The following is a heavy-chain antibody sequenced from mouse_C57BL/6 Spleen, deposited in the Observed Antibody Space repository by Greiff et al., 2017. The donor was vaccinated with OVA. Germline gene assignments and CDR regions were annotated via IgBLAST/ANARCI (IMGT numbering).Heavy chain of an antibody. CDR2: IDPETGGT. D-gene: IGHD1-1*01. CDR1: GYTFTDYE. CDR3: TEGYGSSYWYFDV. V-gene: IGHV1-15*01. Sequence: QVQLKESGAELVRPGASVTLSCKASGYTFTDYEMHWVKQTPVHGLEWIGAIDPETGGTAYNQKFKGKAILTADKSSSTAYMELRSLTSEDSAVYYCTEGYGSSYWYFDVWGTGTTVTVSS. J-gene: IGHJ1*03.